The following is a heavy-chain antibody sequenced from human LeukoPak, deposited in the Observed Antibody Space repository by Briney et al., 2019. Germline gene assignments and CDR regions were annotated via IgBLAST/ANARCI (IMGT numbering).Heavy chain of an antibody. J-gene: IGHJ6*02. D-gene: IGHD6-13*01. CDR3: ARDPLSSSWVYYYYYGMDV. V-gene: IGHV7-4-1*02. CDR1: GYTFTSYA. CDR2: INTNTGNP. Sequence: GASVKVSCKASGYTFTSYAMYWVRQAPGQGLEWMGWINTNTGNPTYAQGFAGRFVFSLDTSVSTAYLQISSLKAEDTAVYYCARDPLSSSWVYYYYYGMDVWGQGTTVTVSS.